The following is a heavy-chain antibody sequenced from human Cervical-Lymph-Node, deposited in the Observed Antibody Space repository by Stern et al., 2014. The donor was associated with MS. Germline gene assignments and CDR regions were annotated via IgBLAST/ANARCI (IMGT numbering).Heavy chain of an antibody. CDR3: ARDAGGVDI. J-gene: IGHJ3*02. D-gene: IGHD2-8*02. CDR2: IIPALGIT. CDR1: GGTFNSYG. Sequence: QVQLVQSGAEVKKPGSSVKVSCKASGGTFNSYGLRWMRQAPGQGLEWMGWIIPALGITNYAQKYRGRLTINADKITTTVYMELRSLRSEDTAIYYCARDAGGVDIWGQGTRVTVS. V-gene: IGHV1-69*09.